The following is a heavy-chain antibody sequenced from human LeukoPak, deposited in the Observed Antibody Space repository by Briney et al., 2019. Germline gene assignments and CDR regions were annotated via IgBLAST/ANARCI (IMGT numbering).Heavy chain of an antibody. V-gene: IGHV4-4*02. CDR2: IYHSGST. D-gene: IGHD6-13*01. J-gene: IGHJ6*03. CDR1: GGSISSSNW. Sequence: SETLSLTCAVSGGSISSSNWWSRVRQPPGKGLEWIGEIYHSGSTNYNPSLKSRVTISVDTSKNQFSLQPNSVTPEDTAVYYCAREGQQLGRRLYYYYYMDVWGKGTTVTVSS. CDR3: AREGQQLGRRLYYYYYMDV.